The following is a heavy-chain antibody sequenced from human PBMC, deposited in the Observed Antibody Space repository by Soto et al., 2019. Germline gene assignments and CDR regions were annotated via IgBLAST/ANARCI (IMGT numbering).Heavy chain of an antibody. CDR1: GGSISSGGYS. Sequence: TLSLTCAVSGGSISSGGYSWSWIRQPPGKGLEWIGYIYHSGSTYYNPSLKSRVTISVDRSKNQFSLKLSSVTAADTAVYYCARELEQHFDYWGQGTLVTVSS. D-gene: IGHD1-1*01. J-gene: IGHJ4*02. CDR2: IYHSGST. CDR3: ARELEQHFDY. V-gene: IGHV4-30-2*01.